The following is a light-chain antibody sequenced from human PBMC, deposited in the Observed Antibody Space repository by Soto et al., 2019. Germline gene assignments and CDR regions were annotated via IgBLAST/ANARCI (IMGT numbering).Light chain of an antibody. CDR3: AAWDDSLNGVV. CDR1: SSNIGSNT. V-gene: IGLV1-44*01. CDR2: SNN. Sequence: QPVLTQPPSASGTAGQRVTSSCSGSSSNIGSNTVNWYQQLPGTAPKLLIYSNNQRPSGVPDRFSGSKSGTSASLAISGLQSEDEADYYCAAWDDSLNGVVFGGGTKLTVL. J-gene: IGLJ2*01.